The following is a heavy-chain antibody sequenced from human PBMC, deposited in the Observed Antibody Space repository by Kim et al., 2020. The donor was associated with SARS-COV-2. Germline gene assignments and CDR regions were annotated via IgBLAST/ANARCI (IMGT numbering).Heavy chain of an antibody. CDR3: ARGPLRSSWNNWFDP. Sequence: GGSLRLSCAASGFTFREYWMHWLRQGPRKGPMWVAGISSDGYITNYADSVKGRFIISRDNAENTVSLQMSSLSVEDTAMYYCARGPLRSSWNNWFDPWGQGTLVTVSS. J-gene: IGHJ5*02. D-gene: IGHD6-13*01. CDR2: ISSDGYIT. V-gene: IGHV3-74*01. CDR1: GFTFREYW.